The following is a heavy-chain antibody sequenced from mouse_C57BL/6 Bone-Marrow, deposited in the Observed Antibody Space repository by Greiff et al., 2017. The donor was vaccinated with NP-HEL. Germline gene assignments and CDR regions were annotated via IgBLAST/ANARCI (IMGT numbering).Heavy chain of an antibody. CDR1: GFSLSTFGMG. CDR2: LWWDDDK. J-gene: IGHJ2*01. Sequence: QVTLKESGPGILQPSPTLSLTCSFSGFSLSTFGMGVGWIRQPSGKGLEWLAHLWWDDDKYYNPALKNRPTISKDTAKNPVFLKIANVDTADTATYYCARMYRPIYYDSYFDYWGKGTTLTVSS. CDR3: ARMYRPIYYDSYFDY. V-gene: IGHV8-8*01. D-gene: IGHD2-4*01.